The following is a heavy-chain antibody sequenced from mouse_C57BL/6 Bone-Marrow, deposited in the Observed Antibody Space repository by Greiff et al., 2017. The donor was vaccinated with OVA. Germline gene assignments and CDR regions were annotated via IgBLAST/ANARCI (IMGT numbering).Heavy chain of an antibody. J-gene: IGHJ1*03. CDR3: ARGDYGSRTWYFDV. V-gene: IGHV1-55*01. D-gene: IGHD1-1*01. Sequence: QVQLQQSGAELVKPGASVKMSCKASGYTFTSYWITWVKQRPGQGLEWIGDIYPGSGSTNYNEKFKSKATLTVDTSSSTAYMQLSSLTSEDSAVYDCARGDYGSRTWYFDVWGTGTTVTVAS. CDR1: GYTFTSYW. CDR2: IYPGSGST.